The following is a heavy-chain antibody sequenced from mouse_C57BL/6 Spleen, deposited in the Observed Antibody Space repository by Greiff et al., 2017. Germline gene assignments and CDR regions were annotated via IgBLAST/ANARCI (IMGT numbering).Heavy chain of an antibody. CDR1: GFTFSSYA. V-gene: IGHV5-4*01. D-gene: IGHD2-5*01. CDR2: ISDGGSYT. CDR3: ARDGSNYGFAY. Sequence: EVHLVESGGGLVKPGGSLKLSCAASGFTFSSYAMSWVRQTPEKRLEWVATISDGGSYTYYPDNVKGRFTISRDNAKNNLYLQMSHLKSEDTAMYYCARDGSNYGFAYWGQGTLVTVSA. J-gene: IGHJ3*01.